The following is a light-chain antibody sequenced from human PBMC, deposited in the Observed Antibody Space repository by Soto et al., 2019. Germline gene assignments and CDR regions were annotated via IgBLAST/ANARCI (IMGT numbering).Light chain of an antibody. Sequence: QSVLTQPAAVSGSPGQSITISCIGTSSDIGGYNYVSWYQQHPGKAPKLIISEVSNRPSGVSNRFSGSKSGYTASPTISGLQAEDEADYYCSSYTTRITLIFGGGTK. J-gene: IGLJ2*01. V-gene: IGLV2-14*01. CDR3: SSYTTRITLI. CDR1: SSDIGGYNY. CDR2: EVS.